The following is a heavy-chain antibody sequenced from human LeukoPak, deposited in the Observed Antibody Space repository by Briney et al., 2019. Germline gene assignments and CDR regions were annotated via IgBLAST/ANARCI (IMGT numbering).Heavy chain of an antibody. J-gene: IGHJ4*02. D-gene: IGHD4-17*01. CDR2: ISGNAGST. Sequence: PGGSLRLSCAASGFTLSSYAMSWVRQAPGKGLEWVSLISGNAGSTYYADSVKGRFTISRDITKNTLYLQMNSLRAEDTAVYYCARAPMDYGDYVGYYFDYWGQGTLVTVSS. CDR3: ARAPMDYGDYVGYYFDY. V-gene: IGHV3-23*01. CDR1: GFTLSSYA.